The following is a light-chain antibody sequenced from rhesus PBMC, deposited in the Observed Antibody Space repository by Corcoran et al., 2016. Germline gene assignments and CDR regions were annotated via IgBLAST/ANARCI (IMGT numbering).Light chain of an antibody. V-gene: IGKV1-22*01. Sequence: DIQMTQSPSSLSASVGDTVTITCRASQGISSWLAWYQQKPGKAPKLLNYKASSLQSGVPSRSSGSRSGTDFTLTISSLQSEDVATYYCQQYSSSPPYSFGQGTKVEIK. CDR3: QQYSSSPPYS. CDR2: KAS. CDR1: QGISSW. J-gene: IGKJ2*01.